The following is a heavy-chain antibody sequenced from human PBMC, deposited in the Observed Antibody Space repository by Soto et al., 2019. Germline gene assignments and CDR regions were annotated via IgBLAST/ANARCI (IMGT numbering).Heavy chain of an antibody. Sequence: ASVKVSCKASGYTFTGYYMHWVRQAPGQGLEWMGWINPNSGGTNYAQKFQGWVTTTRDTSISTAYMELSRLRSDDTAVYYCARERIAVAGSGPYYYYGMDVWGQGTTVTVSS. CDR2: INPNSGGT. J-gene: IGHJ6*02. D-gene: IGHD6-19*01. CDR1: GYTFTGYY. V-gene: IGHV1-2*04. CDR3: ARERIAVAGSGPYYYYGMDV.